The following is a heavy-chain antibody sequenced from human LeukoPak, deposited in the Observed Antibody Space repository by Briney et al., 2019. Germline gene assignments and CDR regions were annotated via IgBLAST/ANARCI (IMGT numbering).Heavy chain of an antibody. CDR3: ARRYCSGGSCYLDY. J-gene: IGHJ4*02. Sequence: SQTLSLTCTVSGGSISSGDYYWSWIRQPPGKGLEWIGEINHSGSTNYNPSLKSRVTISVDTSKNQFSLKLSSVTAADTAVYYCARRYCSGGSCYLDYWGQGTLVTVSS. V-gene: IGHV4-30-4*01. CDR2: INHSGST. CDR1: GGSISSGDYY. D-gene: IGHD2-15*01.